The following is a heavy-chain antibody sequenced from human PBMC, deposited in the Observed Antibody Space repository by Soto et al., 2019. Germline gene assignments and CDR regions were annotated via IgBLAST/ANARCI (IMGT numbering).Heavy chain of an antibody. Sequence: SETLSLTCTASGGSISSYYWSWIRQPPGKGLEWIGYIYYSGSTNYNPSLKSRVTISVDTSKNQFSLKLSSVTAADTAVYYCARDLGPLLLWFGESYYGMDVWGQGTTVTVSS. CDR2: IYYSGST. J-gene: IGHJ6*02. CDR3: ARDLGPLLLWFGESYYGMDV. D-gene: IGHD3-10*01. V-gene: IGHV4-59*01. CDR1: GGSISSYY.